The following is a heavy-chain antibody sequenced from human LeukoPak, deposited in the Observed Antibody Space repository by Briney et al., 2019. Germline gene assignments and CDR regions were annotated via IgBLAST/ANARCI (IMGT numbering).Heavy chain of an antibody. Sequence: ASVKVSCKASGYTFTSYYMHWVRQAPGQGLEWMGWINTNTGNPTYAQGFTGRFVFSLDTSVGTAYLQISSLKAEDTAVYYCAREGYCSSTSCYNFEDYYYYGMDVWGQGTTVTVSS. V-gene: IGHV7-4-1*02. J-gene: IGHJ6*02. D-gene: IGHD2-2*02. CDR2: INTNTGNP. CDR1: GYTFTSYY. CDR3: AREGYCSSTSCYNFEDYYYYGMDV.